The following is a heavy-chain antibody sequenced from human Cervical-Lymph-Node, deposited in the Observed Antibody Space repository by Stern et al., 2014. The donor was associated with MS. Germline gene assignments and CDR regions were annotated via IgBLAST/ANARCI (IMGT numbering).Heavy chain of an antibody. J-gene: IGHJ6*02. Sequence: VQLVESGPEVKKPGASVTVSCKASGYRFNSYGINWVRPAPGKGLEWMGRISTYNGNTEYAQKIQGRVTMTTDTSTGTAYMELRSLRSDDTAVYYCARTNPLRFGNFHGIDVWGQGTTVIVSS. D-gene: IGHD3-3*01. V-gene: IGHV1-18*01. CDR3: ARTNPLRFGNFHGIDV. CDR1: GYRFNSYG. CDR2: ISTYNGNT.